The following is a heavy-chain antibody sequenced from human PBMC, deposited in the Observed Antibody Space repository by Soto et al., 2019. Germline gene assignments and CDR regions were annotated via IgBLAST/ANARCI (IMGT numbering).Heavy chain of an antibody. J-gene: IGHJ6*02. D-gene: IGHD3-3*01. V-gene: IGHV3-53*01. Sequence: GGSLRLSCAASDFTVGNNYMTWVRQAPGKGLEWVSVIYSGGGTMYTDSVKGRFTISRDSSKNTLYLQMNSLRVEDTAVYYCARDRPGITIFGVVLWRTYYGMDVWGQGTTVTVS. CDR2: IYSGGGT. CDR1: DFTVGNNY. CDR3: ARDRPGITIFGVVLWRTYYGMDV.